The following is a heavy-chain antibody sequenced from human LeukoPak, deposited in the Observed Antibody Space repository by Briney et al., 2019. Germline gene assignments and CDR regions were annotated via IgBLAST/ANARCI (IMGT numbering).Heavy chain of an antibody. Sequence: GASVKVSCKASGGPFSNYAINWVRQAPGQGLEWMGGIIPIFGTAKYAQKFQGRVTINADESTSTAYMELSSLRSEDTAMYYCATTPGKLWFGELSRWGQGTLVTVSS. J-gene: IGHJ4*02. CDR2: IIPIFGTA. V-gene: IGHV1-69*13. CDR1: GGPFSNYA. D-gene: IGHD3-10*01. CDR3: ATTPGKLWFGELSR.